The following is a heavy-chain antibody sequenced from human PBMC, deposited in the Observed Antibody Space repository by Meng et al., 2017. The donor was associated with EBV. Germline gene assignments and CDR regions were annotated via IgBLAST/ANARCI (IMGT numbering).Heavy chain of an antibody. CDR1: XYSISSRSYY. CDR2: VYYSGNS. D-gene: IGHD3-3*01. V-gene: IGHV4-39*01. J-gene: IGHJ5*02. CDR3: ARVSFYDYWSGYSFNWFDP. Sequence: QLQLYQSGPGLVKPSXXXXLPXXVXXYSISSRSYYWGWIRQSPGKGLEWIGNVYYSGNSYYNPSLKSRVTISVDTSKNQFYLKLISVTAADTAVYFCARVSFYDYWSGYSFNWFDPWGQGTLVTVSS.